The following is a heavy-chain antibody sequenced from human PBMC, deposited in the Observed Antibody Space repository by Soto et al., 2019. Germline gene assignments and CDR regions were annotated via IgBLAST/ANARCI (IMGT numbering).Heavy chain of an antibody. CDR3: AKDLPGELLPTGFDS. V-gene: IGHV3-23*01. CDR1: GFTFNSYA. CDR2: IPYSGGST. J-gene: IGHJ5*01. D-gene: IGHD1-26*01. Sequence: DVQLLESGGGLVQPGGSLRLSCAASGFTFNSYAMTWVRQAPGKGLEWVSSIPYSGGSTYYADSVKGRFTISRDNSKNTLYLQMNSLRAEDTALYHCAKDLPGELLPTGFDSWGQGTLVTVSS.